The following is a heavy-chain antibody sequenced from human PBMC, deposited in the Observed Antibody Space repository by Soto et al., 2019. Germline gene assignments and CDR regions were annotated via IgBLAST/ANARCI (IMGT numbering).Heavy chain of an antibody. J-gene: IGHJ5*02. Sequence: HVQLQESGPGLVKPSQTLSLTCTVSGDSMGSGDYYWTWIRQPTGKGLELIGYIYYIGTTFYIPSLESRVNISIDTSKNHFSLRLTSVTAADTAVYYCSRGSTYYGFLTWGQGTLVTVSS. CDR1: GDSMGSGDYY. CDR3: SRGSTYYGFLT. V-gene: IGHV4-30-4*01. D-gene: IGHD3-10*01. CDR2: IYYIGTT.